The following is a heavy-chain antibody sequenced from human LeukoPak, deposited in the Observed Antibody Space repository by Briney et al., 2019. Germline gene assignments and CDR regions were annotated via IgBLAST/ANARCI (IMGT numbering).Heavy chain of an antibody. CDR2: ISSSGSTI. Sequence: GGSLRLSCAASGFTFSDYYMSWIRQAPGKGLEWVSYISSSGSTIYYADSVKGRFTISRDNAKNSLYLQMNSLRPEDTAVYFCAKRITVTTGYYFDSWGQGTLVTVSA. V-gene: IGHV3-11*01. D-gene: IGHD6-19*01. CDR1: GFTFSDYY. J-gene: IGHJ4*02. CDR3: AKRITVTTGYYFDS.